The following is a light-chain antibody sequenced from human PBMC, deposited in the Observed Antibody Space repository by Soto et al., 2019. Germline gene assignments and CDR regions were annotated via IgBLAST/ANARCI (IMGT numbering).Light chain of an antibody. V-gene: IGLV2-14*01. Sequence: QSALTQPGSVSGSPGQSITISCTGTSSDVGSYNYVGWYQQFPGKTPKLMIYEVRNRPSGVSSRFSGSKSGNTASLTISGLQSEDEADYYCISYTGIDTSYVFGTGTKVTVL. CDR3: ISYTGIDTSYV. CDR1: SSDVGSYNY. J-gene: IGLJ1*01. CDR2: EVR.